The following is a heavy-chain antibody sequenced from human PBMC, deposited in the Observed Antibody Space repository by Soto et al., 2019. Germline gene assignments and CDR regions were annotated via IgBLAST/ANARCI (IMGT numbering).Heavy chain of an antibody. Sequence: EVQLVESGGGLVKSGGSLRLSCAASGFTSSNAWMNWVRQAPGKGLEWVGHIKTKGEGGTTDYAVPVKGRFTISRDDARNTVYLQMNSLKTEDTAMYYCTTDVWESRSSDYWGQGTLVTVSS. J-gene: IGHJ4*02. CDR3: TTDVWESRSSDY. D-gene: IGHD3-16*01. CDR1: GFTSSNAW. CDR2: IKTKGEGGTT. V-gene: IGHV3-15*07.